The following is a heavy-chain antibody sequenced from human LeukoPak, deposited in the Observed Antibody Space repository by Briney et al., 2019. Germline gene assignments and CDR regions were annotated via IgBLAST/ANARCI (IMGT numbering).Heavy chain of an antibody. Sequence: SETLSLTCTVSGGSISSSSYYWGWIRQPPGKGLEWIGSIYYSGSTYYNPSLKSRVTISVDTSKNQFSLKLSSVTAADTAVYYCARRENYYDSSGYYVGDFDYWGQGTLVTVSS. D-gene: IGHD3-22*01. CDR1: GGSISSSSYY. V-gene: IGHV4-39*01. CDR2: IYYSGST. CDR3: ARRENYYDSSGYYVGDFDY. J-gene: IGHJ4*02.